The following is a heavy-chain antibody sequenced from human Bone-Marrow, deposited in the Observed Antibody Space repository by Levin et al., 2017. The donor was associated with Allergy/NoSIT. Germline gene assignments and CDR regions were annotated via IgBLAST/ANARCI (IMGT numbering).Heavy chain of an antibody. CDR1: GFTFSSYT. CDR3: AREVNGEFGDNWFDP. Sequence: PGGSLRLSCAASGFTFSSYTLHWVRQAPGKGLEWVAIISYDGSNNYYADSVKGRFTISRDNSKNTLYLQMNSLTAEDTAVYYCAREVNGEFGDNWFDPWGQGTLVTVSS. J-gene: IGHJ5*02. V-gene: IGHV3-30-3*01. CDR2: ISYDGSNN. D-gene: IGHD2-8*01.